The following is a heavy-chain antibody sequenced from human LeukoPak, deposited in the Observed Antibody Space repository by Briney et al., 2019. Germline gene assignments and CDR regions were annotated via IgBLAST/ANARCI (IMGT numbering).Heavy chain of an antibody. D-gene: IGHD3-22*01. Sequence: GGSLILSCAASGFTFSSYWMSWFRQAPGKGLEGVVNIKQDGSEKYYVDSVKGRFTISRDNAKNSLYLQMNSLRAEDTAVYYCARGTVYYYDSSGYFDYWGQGPLVTVSS. CDR3: ARGTVYYYDSSGYFDY. V-gene: IGHV3-7*01. J-gene: IGHJ4*02. CDR1: GFTFSSYW. CDR2: IKQDGSEK.